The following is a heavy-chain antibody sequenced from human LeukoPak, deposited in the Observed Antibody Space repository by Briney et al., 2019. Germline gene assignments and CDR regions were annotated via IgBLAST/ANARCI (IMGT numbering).Heavy chain of an antibody. J-gene: IGHJ5*02. CDR2: IYSNTSA. CDR3: ARDIPVDSRSSVPKPVRDS. D-gene: IGHD6-6*01. CDR1: GFTISYNY. V-gene: IGHV3-53*04. Sequence: GGSLRLSCAASGFTISYNYMSWVRQARGKGLQWVSVIYSNTSAYYADSVKGRFTISRHNSKNTLYLQMTSLRAEDTAVYYCARDIPVDSRSSVPKPVRDSWGQGTLVTVSS.